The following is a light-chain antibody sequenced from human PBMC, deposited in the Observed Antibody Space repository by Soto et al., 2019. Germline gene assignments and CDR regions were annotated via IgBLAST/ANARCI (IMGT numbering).Light chain of an antibody. Sequence: QSVLTQPASVSGSPGQSITISCTGTSSDVGGFNYVSWYQQHPGNAPELLIYDVSNRPSGVSNRFSGSKSGNTASLTISGLQADDEADYYCSSYTTSSTRVFGGGTKLTVL. CDR1: SSDVGGFNY. CDR2: DVS. J-gene: IGLJ3*02. CDR3: SSYTTSSTRV. V-gene: IGLV2-14*01.